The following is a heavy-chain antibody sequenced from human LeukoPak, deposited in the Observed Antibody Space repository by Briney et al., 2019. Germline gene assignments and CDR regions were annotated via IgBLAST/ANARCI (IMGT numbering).Heavy chain of an antibody. CDR3: ARERGNNGGNTNGFFDY. D-gene: IGHD4-23*01. J-gene: IGHJ4*02. CDR2: ISDSDGTT. Sequence: PGGSLRLSCAASGFTFSSYAMSRVRRAPGKGLEWVSVISDSDGTTYSADSVKGRFTISRDNSKNTLYLQMNSLRAEDTAAYYCARERGNNGGNTNGFFDYWGQGALVTVSS. V-gene: IGHV3-23*01. CDR1: GFTFSSYA.